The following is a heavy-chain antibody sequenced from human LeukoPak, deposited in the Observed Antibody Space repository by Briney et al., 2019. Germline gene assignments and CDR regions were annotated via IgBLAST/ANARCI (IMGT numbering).Heavy chain of an antibody. Sequence: VASVKVSCKASGYTFTSYDINWVRQATGQGLEWMGWMNPNSGNTGYAQKFQGRVTMTRNTSISTAYMELNSLKAEDTAVYYCTTVKRGWNYRTREYYYCMDVWAKGPRSPSP. J-gene: IGHJ6*03. D-gene: IGHD1-7*01. V-gene: IGHV1-8*01. CDR1: GYTFTSYD. CDR2: MNPNSGNT. CDR3: TTVKRGWNYRTREYYYCMDV.